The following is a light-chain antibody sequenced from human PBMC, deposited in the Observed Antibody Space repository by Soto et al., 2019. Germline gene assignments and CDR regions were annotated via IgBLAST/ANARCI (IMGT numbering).Light chain of an antibody. J-gene: IGKJ5*01. V-gene: IGKV3-11*02. CDR2: DVS. CDR3: EPYGTPMR. CDR1: QSVTSY. Sequence: IVLRQTAPKRAVSRKSVATVGCSASQSVTSYLAWYKQKPGQAPRLLIYDVSNRASGIPARFSGRGYDSDRASPLSRHDSGAFAAFYGEPYGTPMRFGEGTRLEIK.